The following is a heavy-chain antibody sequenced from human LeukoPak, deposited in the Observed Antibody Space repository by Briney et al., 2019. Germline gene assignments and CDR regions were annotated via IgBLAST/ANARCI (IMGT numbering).Heavy chain of an antibody. CDR3: ARTPGGDYVWGSYRYTLPSPPFDY. Sequence: ASAKVSCKASSYTFTSYGISWVRQAPGQGLEWMGWISAYNGNTNYAQKLQGRVTMTTDTSTSTAYMELRSLRSDDTAVYYCARTPGGDYVWGSYRYTLPSPPFDYWGQGTLVTVSS. CDR1: SYTFTSYG. V-gene: IGHV1-18*01. CDR2: ISAYNGNT. J-gene: IGHJ4*02. D-gene: IGHD3-16*02.